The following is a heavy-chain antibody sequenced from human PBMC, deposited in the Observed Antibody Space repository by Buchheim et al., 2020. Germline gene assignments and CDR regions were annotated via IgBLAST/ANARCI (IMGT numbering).Heavy chain of an antibody. D-gene: IGHD3-10*01. CDR2: IYYGGST. J-gene: IGHJ6*03. CDR3: ARQITMVRGLTVNDYYYMDV. V-gene: IGHV4-39*01. CDR1: GGSISNSDSYY. Sequence: QQQLQESGPGLVKPSETLSLTCTVSGGSISNSDSYYWGWIRQPPGKGLDWIGSIYYGGSTYYNPSLTSRVTISVDTSKNQFSLKLSSVTAADTAVYYCARQITMVRGLTVNDYYYMDVWGKGTT.